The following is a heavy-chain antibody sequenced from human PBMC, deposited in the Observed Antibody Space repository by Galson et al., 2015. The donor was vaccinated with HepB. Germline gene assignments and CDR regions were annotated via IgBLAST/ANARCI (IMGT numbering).Heavy chain of an antibody. CDR2: IIPIFGTA. D-gene: IGHD2-21*01. CDR1: GGTFSSYA. J-gene: IGHJ3*02. Sequence: SVKVSCKASGGTFSSYAISWVRQAPGQGLEWVGGIIPIFGTANYAQKFQGRVTITADESTSTAYMELSSLRSEDTAVYYCARESRSPYCGLGCDAFDIWGQGTMVTVSS. V-gene: IGHV1-69*13. CDR3: ARESRSPYCGLGCDAFDI.